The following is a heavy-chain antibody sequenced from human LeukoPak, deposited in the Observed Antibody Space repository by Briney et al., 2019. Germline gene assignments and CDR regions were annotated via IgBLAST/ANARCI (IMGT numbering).Heavy chain of an antibody. CDR3: ARLGYCSSTSCYRNFDY. CDR1: GYTFTSYA. CDR2: INTNTGNP. Sequence: ASVKVSCKASGYTFTSYAMNWVRQAPGQGLEWMGWINTNTGNPTYAQGLTGRFVFSLDTSVSTAYLQISSLKAEDTAVYYCARLGYCSSTSCYRNFDYWGQGTLVTVSS. D-gene: IGHD2-2*01. J-gene: IGHJ4*02. V-gene: IGHV7-4-1*02.